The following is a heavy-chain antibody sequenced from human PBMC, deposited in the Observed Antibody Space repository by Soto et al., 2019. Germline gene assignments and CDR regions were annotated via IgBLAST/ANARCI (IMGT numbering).Heavy chain of an antibody. J-gene: IGHJ6*03. CDR3: ARGRKIELTGDSRELYYYYYMDV. Sequence: PSETLSLTCTVSGGSISSYYWSWIRQPPGKGLEWIGYIYYSGSTNYNPSLKSRVTISVDTSKNQFSLKLSSVTAADTAVYYCARGRKIELTGDSRELYYYYYMDVWGKGTTVTV. V-gene: IGHV4-59*01. CDR2: IYYSGST. D-gene: IGHD7-27*01. CDR1: GGSISSYY.